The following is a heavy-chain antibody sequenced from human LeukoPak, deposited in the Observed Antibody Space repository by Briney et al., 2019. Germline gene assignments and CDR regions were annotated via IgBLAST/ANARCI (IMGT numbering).Heavy chain of an antibody. D-gene: IGHD5-18*01. CDR2: ISYDGSNK. CDR3: AKDRLHYYYYYGMDV. J-gene: IGHJ6*02. Sequence: GGSLRLSCAASGFTFSSYGLHWVRQAPGKGLEWVAVISYDGSNKYYADSVKGRFTISRDHSKNTLYLQMNSLRAEDTAVYYCAKDRLHYYYYYGMDVWGQGTTVAVSS. V-gene: IGHV3-30*18. CDR1: GFTFSSYG.